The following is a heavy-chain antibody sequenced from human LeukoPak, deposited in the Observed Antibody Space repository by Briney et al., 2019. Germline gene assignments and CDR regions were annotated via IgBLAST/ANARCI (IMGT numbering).Heavy chain of an antibody. CDR2: IYPGDSDT. V-gene: IGHV5-51*01. Sequence: GESLEISCKGSGYPFTKYWIGWVRQTPGKGLECMGIIYPGDSDTRYSPSFQGQVTISADKSISTAYLQWSSLKTSDTAMYYCARHRGYSDYWGQGTLVTVSS. CDR1: GYPFTKYW. CDR3: ARHRGYSDY. J-gene: IGHJ4*02.